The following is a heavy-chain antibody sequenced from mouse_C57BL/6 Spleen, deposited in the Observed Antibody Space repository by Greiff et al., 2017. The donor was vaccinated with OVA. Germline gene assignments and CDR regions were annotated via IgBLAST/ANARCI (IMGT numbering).Heavy chain of an antibody. V-gene: IGHV3-1*01. CDR2: ISYSGST. J-gene: IGHJ4*01. Sequence: EVQLQQSGPGMVKPSQSLSLTCTVTGYSITSGYDWHWLRPFPGNKLEWMGYISYSGSTNYNPSLTSRISVTHDTSKNHFFLKLNSETTEDAASSYCARGPAMDYWGQGTSVTVSS. CDR3: ARGPAMDY. CDR1: GYSITSGYD.